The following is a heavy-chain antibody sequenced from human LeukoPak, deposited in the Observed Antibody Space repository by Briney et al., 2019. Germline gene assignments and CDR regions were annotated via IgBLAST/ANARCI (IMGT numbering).Heavy chain of an antibody. CDR3: ARSVHCSSTSCYNDY. CDR1: GGTFSSYA. CDR2: IIPIFGTA. Sequence: GASVKASCKASGGTFSSYAISWVRQAPGQGLEWMGGIIPIFGTANYAQKFQGRVTITADESTSTAYMELSSLRSEDTAVYYCARSVHCSSTSCYNDYWGQGTLVTVSS. J-gene: IGHJ4*02. V-gene: IGHV1-69*13. D-gene: IGHD2-2*02.